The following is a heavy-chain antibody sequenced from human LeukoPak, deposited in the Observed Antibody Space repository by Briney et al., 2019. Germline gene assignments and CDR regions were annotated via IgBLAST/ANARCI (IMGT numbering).Heavy chain of an antibody. CDR3: ARAEDIVVVVAATPGDY. D-gene: IGHD2-15*01. CDR1: GFTFSSYS. J-gene: IGHJ4*02. Sequence: PGGSLRLSCAASGFTFSSYSMNWVRQAPGKGLEWVSSISSSSSYIHYADSVKGRFTISRDNAKNSLYLQMNSLRAEDTAVYYCARAEDIVVVVAATPGDYWGQGTLVTVSS. V-gene: IGHV3-21*01. CDR2: ISSSSSYI.